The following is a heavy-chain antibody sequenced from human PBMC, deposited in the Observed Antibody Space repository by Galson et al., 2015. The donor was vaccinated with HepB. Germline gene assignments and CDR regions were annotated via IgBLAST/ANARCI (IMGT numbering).Heavy chain of an antibody. J-gene: IGHJ5*02. CDR2: IKQDGSEK. CDR3: ARGQITIFGVVKRAWFDP. D-gene: IGHD3-3*01. CDR1: GLTFSSFW. V-gene: IGHV3-7*03. Sequence: SLRLSCAGSRFTSGLTFSSFWMTWVRQAPGKGLEWVANIKQDGSEKYYVESVKGRFTISRDNARNSVYLQMNSLRAEDTAVYFCARGQITIFGVVKRAWFDPWGQGTLVIVSS.